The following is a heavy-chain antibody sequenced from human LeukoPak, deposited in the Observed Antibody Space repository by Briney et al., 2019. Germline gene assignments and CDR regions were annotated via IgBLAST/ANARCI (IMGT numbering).Heavy chain of an antibody. Sequence: SETLSLTCTVSGGSITNFYWSWIRQPAGKGLEWIGRIYSSGSATYNSSLKSRFTMSGDTSKNQFSLKPSSVTAADTAVYYCARVVGDYLDYWGQGTLVTVSS. CDR3: ARVVGDYLDY. J-gene: IGHJ4*02. D-gene: IGHD4-17*01. V-gene: IGHV4-4*07. CDR2: IYSSGSA. CDR1: GGSITNFY.